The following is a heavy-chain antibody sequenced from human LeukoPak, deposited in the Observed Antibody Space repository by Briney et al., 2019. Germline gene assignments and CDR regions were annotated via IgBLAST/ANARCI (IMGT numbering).Heavy chain of an antibody. V-gene: IGHV4-59*08. CDR1: GDSINSDY. CDR2: IYYSGST. J-gene: IGHJ5*02. Sequence: PSETLSLTCTVSGDSINSDYWNWIRQPPGKGLEWIGFIYYSGSTNYNPSLKSRVTISVDASRNHFSLKLNSVTAADTAVYYCARGGGYSYGKNWFDPWGQGTLVTVSS. CDR3: ARGGGYSYGKNWFDP. D-gene: IGHD5-18*01.